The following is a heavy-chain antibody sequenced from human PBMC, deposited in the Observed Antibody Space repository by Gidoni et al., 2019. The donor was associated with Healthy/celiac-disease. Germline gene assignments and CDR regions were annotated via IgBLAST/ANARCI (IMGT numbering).Heavy chain of an antibody. D-gene: IGHD3-10*01. J-gene: IGHJ6*02. CDR3: ARDRGIGSETRYGMDV. Sequence: EVQLVESGGGLVKPGGSLRLACAASGFTCRSDSLNWVRQAPGKGLEWVSSISSSSSYIYYADSVKGRFTLSRDNAKNSLYLQMTSLRAEDTAVYYCARDRGIGSETRYGMDVWGQGTTVTVSS. V-gene: IGHV3-21*01. CDR1: GFTCRSDS. CDR2: ISSSSSYI.